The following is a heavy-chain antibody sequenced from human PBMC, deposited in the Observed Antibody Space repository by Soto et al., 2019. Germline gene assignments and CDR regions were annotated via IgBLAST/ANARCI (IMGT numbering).Heavy chain of an antibody. V-gene: IGHV3-23*01. Sequence: PGGSLRHSCAASGVTFSTYAMSWVRQAPGKGLEWVAAIRGSGESTYYADSVRGRFTISRDNSKNTLYLQMNSLRADDTAVYYCARPVFGTSWYNGLQHWGQGTLVTVSS. CDR3: ARPVFGTSWYNGLQH. J-gene: IGHJ1*01. CDR1: GVTFSTYA. CDR2: IRGSGEST. D-gene: IGHD2-2*02.